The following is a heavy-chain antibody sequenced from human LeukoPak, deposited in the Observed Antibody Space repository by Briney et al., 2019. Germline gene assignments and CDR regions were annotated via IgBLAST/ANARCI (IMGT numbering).Heavy chain of an antibody. Sequence: SSETLSLTCTVSGGSIRSSYYYWGWIRQPPGKGLEWIGSIYDSGSTYYNPSLKSRVTISVDTSKNQFSLKLNSVTAADTAVYYCARHYGHWGQGTLVTVSS. D-gene: IGHD3-10*01. J-gene: IGHJ4*02. CDR1: GGSIRSSYYY. CDR3: ARHYGH. V-gene: IGHV4-39*01. CDR2: IYDSGST.